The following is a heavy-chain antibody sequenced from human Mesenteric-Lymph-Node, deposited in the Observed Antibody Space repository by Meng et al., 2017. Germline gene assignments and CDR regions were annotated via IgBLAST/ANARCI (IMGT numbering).Heavy chain of an antibody. CDR3: TEARGYKSGSDY. CDR1: GFTSSDAW. V-gene: IGHV3-15*01. J-gene: IGHJ4*02. D-gene: IGHD3-10*01. Sequence: GESLKISCAVSGFTSSDAWMTWVRQAPGQGLEYVGHIKSITDGGTTDYAAPVKDRFTISRDDSKNMVHLQMIGLKSEDTAVYYCTEARGYKSGSDYWGQGTLVTVSS. CDR2: IKSITDGGTT.